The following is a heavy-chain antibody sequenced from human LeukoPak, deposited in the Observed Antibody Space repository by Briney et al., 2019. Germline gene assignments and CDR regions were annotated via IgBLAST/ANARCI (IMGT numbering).Heavy chain of an antibody. D-gene: IGHD5-12*01. CDR1: GFTFNTYA. CDR2: IHNDGTMG. J-gene: IGHJ6*04. V-gene: IGHV3-23*03. CDR3: AKEGDEFRGYLDV. Sequence: GGSLRLSCAASGFTFNTYAMSWVRQAPGKGLEWVAVIHNDGTMGQYADSVKGRFTISKDFSRNTLHLQMHSLRDDDTAVYYCAKEGDEFRGYLDVWGKGTTVTVSS.